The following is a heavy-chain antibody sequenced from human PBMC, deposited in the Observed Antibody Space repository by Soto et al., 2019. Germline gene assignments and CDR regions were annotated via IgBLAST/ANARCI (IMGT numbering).Heavy chain of an antibody. CDR2: IYYSGST. CDR3: ARSLLGPVVYYYYYYMDV. D-gene: IGHD2-21*01. J-gene: IGHJ6*03. Sequence: PSETLSLPCTVSGGSISSYYWSWIRQPPGKGLEWIGYIYYSGSTNYNPSLKSRVTISVDTSKNHFSLKLSSVTAADTAVYYCARSLLGPVVYYYYYYMDVWGKGTTVTVSS. V-gene: IGHV4-59*01. CDR1: GGSISSYY.